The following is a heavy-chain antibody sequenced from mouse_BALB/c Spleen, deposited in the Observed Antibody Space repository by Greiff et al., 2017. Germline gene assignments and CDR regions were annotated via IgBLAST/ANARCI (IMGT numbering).Heavy chain of an antibody. Sequence: VHLVESGPGLVAPSQSLSITCTVSGFSLTSYDISWIRQPPGKGLEWLGVIWTGGGTNYNSAFMSRLSISKDNSKSQVFLKMNSLQTDDTAIYYCVRGGNYFDYWGQGTTLTVSS. V-gene: IGHV2-9-2*01. D-gene: IGHD1-1*02. CDR2: IWTGGGT. CDR1: GFSLTSYD. J-gene: IGHJ2*01. CDR3: VRGGNYFDY.